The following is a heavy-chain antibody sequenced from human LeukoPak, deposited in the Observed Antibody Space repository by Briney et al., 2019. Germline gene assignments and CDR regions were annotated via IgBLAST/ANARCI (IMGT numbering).Heavy chain of an antibody. CDR3: ARQPYYYDSSGYSDDY. D-gene: IGHD3-22*01. V-gene: IGHV5-51*01. CDR1: GYSFTSYW. Sequence: GESLKISCKGSGYSFTSYWIGWVRQMPGKGLEWMGIIYPGDSDTRYSPSFQGQVTISADKSISTAYLQWSSLKASDTAMYYCARQPYYYDSSGYSDDYWGQGTLVIVSS. CDR2: IYPGDSDT. J-gene: IGHJ4*02.